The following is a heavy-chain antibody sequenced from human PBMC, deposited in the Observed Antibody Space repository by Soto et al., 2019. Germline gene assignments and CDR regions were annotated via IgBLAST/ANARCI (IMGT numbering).Heavy chain of an antibody. J-gene: IGHJ6*02. CDR3: ARLHGHGTYGMDV. CDR2: IIPIFGTT. Sequence: GASVKVSCKASGGSFTYTLSWVRQAPGQGLEWMGGIIPIFGTTNYAQKFQGRVTITADESTKTAYMELSTLRSEDTAVYYCARLHGHGTYGMDVWGQGTTVTVSS. V-gene: IGHV1-69*13. CDR1: GGSFTYT.